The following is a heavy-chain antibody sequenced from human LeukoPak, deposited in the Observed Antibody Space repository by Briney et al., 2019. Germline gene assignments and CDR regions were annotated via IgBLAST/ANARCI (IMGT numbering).Heavy chain of an antibody. V-gene: IGHV3-33*08. Sequence: PGRSLRLSCAASGFTFSSYGMHWVRQAPGKGLEWVADIWYDGSNKYYADSVKGRFTISRDNSKNTLYLQMNSLRAEDTAVYYCARGGSSPYSSGWYLWEEDYYYYMDVWGKGTTVTVSS. D-gene: IGHD6-19*01. CDR3: ARGGSSPYSSGWYLWEEDYYYYMDV. CDR1: GFTFSSYG. J-gene: IGHJ6*03. CDR2: IWYDGSNK.